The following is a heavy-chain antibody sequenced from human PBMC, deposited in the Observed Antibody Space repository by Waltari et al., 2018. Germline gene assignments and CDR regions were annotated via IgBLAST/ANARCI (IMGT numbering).Heavy chain of an antibody. CDR3: ARDYCDRTNCHGMDV. CDR1: EFTSSSSA. V-gene: IGHV3-30*04. CDR2: TSYDGRNT. J-gene: IGHJ6*02. Sequence: QVQLVESGGGVVQPGRSLRLSCAASEFTSSSSAMHWVRQAPGKGLEWVAVTSYDGRNTYYVDSVKGRFTISRDNSKKTLYMQMNSLRAEDTAVYYCARDYCDRTNCHGMDVWGQGTTVTVSS. D-gene: IGHD3-22*01.